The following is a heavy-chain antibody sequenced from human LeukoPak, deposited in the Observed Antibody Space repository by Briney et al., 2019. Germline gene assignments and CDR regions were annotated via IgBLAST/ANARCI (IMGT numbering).Heavy chain of an antibody. Sequence: GSSVKVSCKASGGTFSSYAISWVRQAPGLGLEWMGGIIPIFGTANYAQKFQGGVTITTDESTSTAYMELSSLRSEDTAVYYCARDYRTRYYDSSQGYNWFDPWGQGTLVTVSS. D-gene: IGHD3-22*01. CDR3: ARDYRTRYYDSSQGYNWFDP. CDR1: GGTFSSYA. J-gene: IGHJ5*02. V-gene: IGHV1-69*05. CDR2: IIPIFGTA.